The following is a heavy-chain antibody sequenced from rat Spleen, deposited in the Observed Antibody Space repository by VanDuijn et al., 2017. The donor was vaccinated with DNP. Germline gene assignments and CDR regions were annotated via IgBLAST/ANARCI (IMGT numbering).Heavy chain of an antibody. D-gene: IGHD1-7*01. CDR1: GYSITSNY. J-gene: IGHJ2*01. CDR3: ARWTRYFDY. CDR2: ISYSGGT. V-gene: IGHV3-1*01. Sequence: EVQLQESGSGLVKPSQSLSLTCSVTGYSITSNYWGWIRKFPGNKLEYIGHISYSGGTNYNPSLKSRISITRDPSKNHFFLHLNSVTTEDTATYYCARWTRYFDYWGQGVMVTVSS.